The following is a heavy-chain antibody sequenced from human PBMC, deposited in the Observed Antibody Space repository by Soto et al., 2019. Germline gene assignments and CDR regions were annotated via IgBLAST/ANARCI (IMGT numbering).Heavy chain of an antibody. CDR1: GGSVSSGSYY. D-gene: IGHD4-4*01. Sequence: PSETLSLTCTVSGGSVSSGSYYWSWIRQPPGKGLEWIGYIYYSGSTNYNPSLKSRVTISVDTSKNQFSLQLSSVTAADPAVHYCARLIDLPNYLVPWGEASLITVPS. CDR3: ARLIDLPNYLVP. CDR2: IYYSGST. V-gene: IGHV4-61*01. J-gene: IGHJ5*02.